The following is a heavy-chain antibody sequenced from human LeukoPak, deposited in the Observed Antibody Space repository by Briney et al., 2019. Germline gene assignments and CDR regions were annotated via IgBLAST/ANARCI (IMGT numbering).Heavy chain of an antibody. Sequence: GGSLRLSCAASGFTFSTYGMHCVRQAPGRGLEWGSSIGESGPDTYYADSVKGRFTVSRDNSESTLYLQMSSLRAEDTALYYCAKDVASGTYYDYWGQGTLVTVSS. D-gene: IGHD1-26*01. V-gene: IGHV3-23*01. CDR1: GFTFSTYG. J-gene: IGHJ4*02. CDR2: IGESGPDT. CDR3: AKDVASGTYYDY.